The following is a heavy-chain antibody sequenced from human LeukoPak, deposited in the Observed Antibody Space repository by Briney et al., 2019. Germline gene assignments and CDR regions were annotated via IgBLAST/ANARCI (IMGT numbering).Heavy chain of an antibody. CDR3: ARLVGATTPEDAFDI. J-gene: IGHJ3*02. Sequence: GRSLRLSCAASGFTFSSYAMPWVRQAPGKGLEWVAVISYDGSNKYYADSVKGRFTISRDNSKNTLYLQMNSLRAEDTAVYYCARLVGATTPEDAFDIWGQGTMVTVSS. CDR1: GFTFSSYA. V-gene: IGHV3-30-3*01. CDR2: ISYDGSNK. D-gene: IGHD1-26*01.